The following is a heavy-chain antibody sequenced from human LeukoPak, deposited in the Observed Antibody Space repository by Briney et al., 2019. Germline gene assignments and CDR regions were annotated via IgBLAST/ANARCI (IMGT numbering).Heavy chain of an antibody. Sequence: ASVKVSCKASGYTFTDYYVHWVRQAPGQGLEWMGRINPNSGGTNYAQKFQGRVTMTRDTSISTVYMELSRLKSEDTAVYYCARDIAVAGTFDYWGQGTLVTVSS. CDR3: ARDIAVAGTFDY. D-gene: IGHD6-19*01. CDR1: GYTFTDYY. J-gene: IGHJ4*02. V-gene: IGHV1-2*06. CDR2: INPNSGGT.